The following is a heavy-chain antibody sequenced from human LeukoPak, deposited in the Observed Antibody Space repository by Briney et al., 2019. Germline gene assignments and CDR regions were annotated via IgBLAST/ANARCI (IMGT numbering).Heavy chain of an antibody. Sequence: PGGSLLLSCAASGFSVSNNYMTWVRQAPGKGLEWLSIIYSTGSTFYADSVKGRVAISRDHSKNTVYLQMNNLRVEDTAVYYCARSHPLDYWGQGTVVTVSS. CDR2: IYSTGST. CDR1: GFSVSNNY. CDR3: ARSHPLDY. J-gene: IGHJ4*02. V-gene: IGHV3-53*01.